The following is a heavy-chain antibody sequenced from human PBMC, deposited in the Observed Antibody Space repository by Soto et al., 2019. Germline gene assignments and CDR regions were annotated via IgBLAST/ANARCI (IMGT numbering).Heavy chain of an antibody. V-gene: IGHV2-5*02. J-gene: IGHJ4*02. D-gene: IGHD3-22*01. CDR3: ARTYYYDSSGYADFDY. CDR2: IYWDDDK. CDR1: GFSLSTSGVG. Sequence: SGPTLVNPTQTLTLTCTFSGFSLSTSGVGVGWIRQPPGKALEWFALIYWDDDKRYSPSLKSRLTITKDTSKNQVVLTMTNMDPVDTATYYCARTYYYDSSGYADFDYWGQGTLVTVSS.